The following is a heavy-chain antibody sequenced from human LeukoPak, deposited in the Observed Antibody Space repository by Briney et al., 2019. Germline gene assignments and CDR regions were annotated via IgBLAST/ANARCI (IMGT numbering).Heavy chain of an antibody. V-gene: IGHV4-39*07. CDR3: ARNIMGDFWSGYYRENDFDY. D-gene: IGHD3-3*01. CDR2: IYYSGST. J-gene: IGHJ4*02. CDR1: GGSISSSSYY. Sequence: PSETLSLTCTVSGGSISSSSYYWGWIRQPPGKGLEWIGSIYYSGSTYYNPTLKSPVTISVDTSKNQFSLKMSSGTAANTTVYYCARNIMGDFWSGYYRENDFDYWGQGTLVTVSS.